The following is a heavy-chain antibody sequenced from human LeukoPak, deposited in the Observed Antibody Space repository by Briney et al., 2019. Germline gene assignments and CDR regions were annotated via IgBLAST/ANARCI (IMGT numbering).Heavy chain of an antibody. Sequence: SVKVSCKASGGTFSSYAISWVRQAPGQGLEWMGRIIPILGIANYAQKFQGRVTITADKSTSTAYMELSSLRAEDTAVYYCARDRTEFGYYYYGMDVWGQGTTVTVSS. J-gene: IGHJ6*02. D-gene: IGHD3-10*01. V-gene: IGHV1-69*04. CDR3: ARDRTEFGYYYYGMDV. CDR2: IIPILGIA. CDR1: GGTFSSYA.